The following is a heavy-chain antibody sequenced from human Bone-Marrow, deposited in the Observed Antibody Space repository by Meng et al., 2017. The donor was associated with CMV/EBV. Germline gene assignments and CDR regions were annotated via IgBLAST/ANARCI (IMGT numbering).Heavy chain of an antibody. CDR2: INSDGSST. CDR3: AREGGYGGFDP. J-gene: IGHJ5*02. CDR1: GLTFSSYW. V-gene: IGHV3-74*01. D-gene: IGHD6-13*01. Sequence: SCAASGLTFSSYWMHWVRQAPGKGLVWVSRINSDGSSTSYADSVKGRFTISRDNAKNTLYLQMNSLRAEDTAVYYCAREGGYGGFDPWGQGTLVTVSS.